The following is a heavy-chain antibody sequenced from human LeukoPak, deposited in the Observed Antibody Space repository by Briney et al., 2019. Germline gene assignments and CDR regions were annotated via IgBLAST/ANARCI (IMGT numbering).Heavy chain of an antibody. Sequence: ASVKVSCKASGYTFTSCAMNWVRQAPGQGLEWMGWINTNTGNPTYAQGFTGRFVFSLDTSVSTADLQISSLKAEDTAVYYCARSSGWYMDNWFDPWGQGTLVTVSS. J-gene: IGHJ5*02. CDR1: GYTFTSCA. CDR3: ARSSGWYMDNWFDP. D-gene: IGHD6-19*01. V-gene: IGHV7-4-1*02. CDR2: INTNTGNP.